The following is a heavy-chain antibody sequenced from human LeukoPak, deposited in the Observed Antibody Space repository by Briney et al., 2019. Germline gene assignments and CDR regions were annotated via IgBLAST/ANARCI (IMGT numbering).Heavy chain of an antibody. Sequence: ASVKVSCKAAGFTFTSYGISWVRQAPGQGLEWMGWIDAYNGKTNYAKNFQGRITVTRDTSTKMAYMELRSLRSDDTAVYYCTRDPDGDYDFDYWSQGTLVTVSS. CDR3: TRDPDGDYDFDY. V-gene: IGHV1-18*01. J-gene: IGHJ4*02. CDR2: IDAYNGKT. D-gene: IGHD4-17*01. CDR1: GFTFTSYG.